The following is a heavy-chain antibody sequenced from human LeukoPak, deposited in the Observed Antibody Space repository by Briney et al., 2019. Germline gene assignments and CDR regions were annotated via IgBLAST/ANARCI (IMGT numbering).Heavy chain of an antibody. J-gene: IGHJ6*02. CDR2: IWYDGSNK. CDR1: GFTFRSYD. CDR3: AREGTAMTTYYAMDV. D-gene: IGHD5-18*01. V-gene: IGHV3-33*01. Sequence: GRSLRLSCAASGFTFRSYDMHWVRQAPSKGLEWVAVIWYDGSNKYYGDSVEGRFTISRDNPRNTLFLQMNSLRAEDTAVYYCAREGTAMTTYYAMDVWGQGTTVTVSS.